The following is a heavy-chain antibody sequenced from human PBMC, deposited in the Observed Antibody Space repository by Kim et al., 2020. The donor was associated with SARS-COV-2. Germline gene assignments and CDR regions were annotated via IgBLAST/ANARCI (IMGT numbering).Heavy chain of an antibody. CDR2: INTNTGNP. J-gene: IGHJ3*02. Sequence: ASVKVSCKASGYTFTSYAMNWVRQAPGQGLEWMGWINTNTGNPTYAQGFTGRFVFSLDTSVSTAYLQISSLKAEDTAVYYCAREPSIVVVVAATRIDAFDIWGQGTMVTVSS. V-gene: IGHV7-4-1*02. CDR3: AREPSIVVVVAATRIDAFDI. D-gene: IGHD2-15*01. CDR1: GYTFTSYA.